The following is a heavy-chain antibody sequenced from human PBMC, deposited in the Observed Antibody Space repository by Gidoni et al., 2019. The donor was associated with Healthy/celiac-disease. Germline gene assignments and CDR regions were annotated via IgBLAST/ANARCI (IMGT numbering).Heavy chain of an antibody. D-gene: IGHD3-16*02. V-gene: IGHV1-24*01. CDR2: FDAEDSET. Sequence: QVQLVQSGAEVKKPGASVKVSCQVSGYTLTELSMHWVRQAPGKGLEWMGGFDAEDSETIYAQKFQGRVTMTEDTSTDTAYMELSSLGSEDTAVYYCAFTFGGVIVGNFFDYWGQGTLVTVSS. J-gene: IGHJ4*02. CDR3: AFTFGGVIVGNFFDY. CDR1: GYTLTELS.